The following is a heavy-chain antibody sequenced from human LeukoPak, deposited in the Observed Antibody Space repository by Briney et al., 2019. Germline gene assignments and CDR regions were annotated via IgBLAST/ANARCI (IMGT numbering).Heavy chain of an antibody. D-gene: IGHD3/OR15-3a*01. Sequence: SETLSLTCTVSGVSISSYYWSWIRQLPGKGLEWIGYIYYSGSTNYNPSLKSRVTISVDTSKNQFSLKLSSVTAADTAVYYCARGTRNFDYWGQGTLVTVSS. V-gene: IGHV4-59*08. J-gene: IGHJ4*02. CDR2: IYYSGST. CDR1: GVSISSYY. CDR3: ARGTRNFDY.